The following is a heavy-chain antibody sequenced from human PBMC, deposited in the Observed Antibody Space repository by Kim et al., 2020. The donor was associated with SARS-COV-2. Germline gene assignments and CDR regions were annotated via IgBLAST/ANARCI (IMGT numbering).Heavy chain of an antibody. CDR3: ASIDPWDYDFWSGPFDP. D-gene: IGHD3-3*01. CDR1: GGSFSGYY. J-gene: IGHJ5*02. CDR2: INHSGST. Sequence: SETLSLTCAVYGGSFSGYYWSWIRQPPGKGLEWIGEINHSGSTNYNPSLKSRVTISVDTSKNQFSLKLSSVTAADTAVYYCASIDPWDYDFWSGPFDPWGQGTLVTVSS. V-gene: IGHV4-34*01.